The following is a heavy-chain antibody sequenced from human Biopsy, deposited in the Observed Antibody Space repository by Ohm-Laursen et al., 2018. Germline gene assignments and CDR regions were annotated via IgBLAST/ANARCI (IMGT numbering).Heavy chain of an antibody. J-gene: IGHJ2*01. D-gene: IGHD4-11*01. CDR2: ISYDGSGE. V-gene: IGHV3-30*03. CDR1: GFTFTSYA. CDR3: ARDGKRWDYSTYFSWHFDL. Sequence: SLRLSCAASGFTFTSYAMHWVRQAPGKGLEWVAVISYDGSGEYYADSLQGRFIISRDNPKNTVDLQMNSLRAEDTVVYFCARDGKRWDYSTYFSWHFDLWGRGTLVTVSS.